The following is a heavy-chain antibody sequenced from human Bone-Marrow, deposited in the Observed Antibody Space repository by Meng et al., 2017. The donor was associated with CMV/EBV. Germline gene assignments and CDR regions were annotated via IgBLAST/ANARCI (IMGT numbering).Heavy chain of an antibody. Sequence: SETLSLTCAVSGGSISSSNWWSWVRQPPGKGLEWIGEIYHSGSTNYNPSLKSRVTISVDKSKNQFSLKLSSATAADTAVYYCARDIVVVPADLNWFDPWGQGTLVTVSS. J-gene: IGHJ5*02. D-gene: IGHD2-2*01. V-gene: IGHV4-4*02. CDR2: IYHSGST. CDR1: GGSISSSNW. CDR3: ARDIVVVPADLNWFDP.